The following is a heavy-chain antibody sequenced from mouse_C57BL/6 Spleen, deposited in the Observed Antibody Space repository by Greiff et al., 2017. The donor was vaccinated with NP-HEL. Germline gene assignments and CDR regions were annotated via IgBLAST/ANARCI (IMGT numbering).Heavy chain of an antibody. CDR3: ATTTVENFDY. D-gene: IGHD1-1*01. V-gene: IGHV1-82*01. CDR1: GYAFSSSW. J-gene: IGHJ2*01. Sequence: VQLQQSGPELVKPGASVKISCKASGYAFSSSWMNWVKQRPGKGLEWIGRIYPGDGDTNYKGKFKGKATLTADKSSSTAYMQLSSLTSEDSAVYFCATTTVENFDYWGQGTTLTVSS. CDR2: IYPGDGDT.